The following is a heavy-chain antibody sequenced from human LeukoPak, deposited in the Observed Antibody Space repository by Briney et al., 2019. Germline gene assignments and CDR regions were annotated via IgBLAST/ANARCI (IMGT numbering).Heavy chain of an antibody. CDR1: GYTFTGYY. CDR2: INPNSGGT. J-gene: IGHJ5*02. CDR3: ARDVDILGNNWFDP. D-gene: IGHD3-9*01. V-gene: IGHV1-2*02. Sequence: ASVKVSCKASGYTFTGYYMHWVRQAPGQGLEWMGWINPNSGGTNYAQKFQGRVTMTRDTSISTAYMELSRLRSDDTAVYYCARDVDILGNNWFDPWGQGTLVTVSS.